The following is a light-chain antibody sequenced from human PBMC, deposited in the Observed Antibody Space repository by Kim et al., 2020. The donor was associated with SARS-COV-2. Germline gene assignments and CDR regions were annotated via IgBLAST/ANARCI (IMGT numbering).Light chain of an antibody. CDR3: CSYTSSSTLV. V-gene: IGLV2-14*03. Sequence: QSALTQPPSVSASLGQSITIACTGTSSHVGGHNYVSWHQQHPGKAPNLMIYDVSNRPSGVSNRFSGSTSGNTAYLTISELQVEDEADYYCCSYTSSSTLVFGGGTQLTVL. CDR1: SSHVGGHNY. J-gene: IGLJ3*02. CDR2: DVS.